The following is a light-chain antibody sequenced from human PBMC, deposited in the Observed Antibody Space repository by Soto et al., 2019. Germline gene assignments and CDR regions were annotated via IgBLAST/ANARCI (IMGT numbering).Light chain of an antibody. CDR3: QQYGSSPPA. CDR1: QSVSSSY. J-gene: IGKJ1*01. V-gene: IGKV3-20*01. CDR2: GAS. Sequence: EIVLTQSPGTLSLSPCERATLSFRASQSVSSSYLAWYQQKPGQAPRLLIYGASSRATGIPDRFSGSGSGTDFTLTISRLEPEDFAVYYCQQYGSSPPAFGQGTKVDIK.